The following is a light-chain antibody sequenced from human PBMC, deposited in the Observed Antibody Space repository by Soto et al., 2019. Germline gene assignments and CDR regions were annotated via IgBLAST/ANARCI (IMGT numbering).Light chain of an antibody. V-gene: IGLV2-14*01. CDR3: SSYTRSSTHVV. CDR2: DVS. J-gene: IGLJ2*01. Sequence: QSALTQPASVSGSPGQSITISCTGTSSDVGGYNYVSWYQQHPGKAPKLMIYDVSNRPSGVSNRFSGSKSGNTASLTISGLRAEDEADYYCSSYTRSSTHVVFGGGTKLTVL. CDR1: SSDVGGYNY.